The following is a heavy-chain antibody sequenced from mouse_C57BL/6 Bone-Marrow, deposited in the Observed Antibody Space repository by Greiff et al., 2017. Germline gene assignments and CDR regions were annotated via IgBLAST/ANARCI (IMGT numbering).Heavy chain of an antibody. V-gene: IGHV1-80*01. CDR1: GYAFSTYW. CDR2: ICPGGGDT. CDR3: AIDWDYFDY. Sequence: QVQLQQSGAELVKPGASVKISCKVSGYAFSTYWMNWVKQRPGKGLEWIGQICPGGGDTNTNGKFKGKATLTACQSSSTAYMQLSSLTSEDSAVYFCAIDWDYFDYWGLGITLTVSS. J-gene: IGHJ2*01. D-gene: IGHD4-1*01.